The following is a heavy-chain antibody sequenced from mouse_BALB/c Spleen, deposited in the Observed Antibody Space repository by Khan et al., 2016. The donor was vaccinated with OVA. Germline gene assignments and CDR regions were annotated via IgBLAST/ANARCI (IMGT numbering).Heavy chain of an antibody. CDR1: GYTFTSYW. D-gene: IGHD2-1*01. V-gene: IGHV1-5*01. CDR3: TRNGFGNYESWDY. CDR2: IYPGNSDI. J-gene: IGHJ2*01. Sequence: EVQLQESGTVLARPGASVKTSCKASGYTFTSYWMHWVKRRPGQGLEWIGAIYPGNSDINYNQKFKGKAKLTAVTSTSTAYMELNSLTNEDSAVYYCTRNGFGNYESWDYWGQGTTLTVSS.